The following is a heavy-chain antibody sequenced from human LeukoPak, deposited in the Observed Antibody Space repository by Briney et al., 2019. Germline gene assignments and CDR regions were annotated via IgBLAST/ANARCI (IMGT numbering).Heavy chain of an antibody. CDR2: IYPGDFVT. D-gene: IGHD5-24*01. V-gene: IGHV5-51*01. CDR1: GYSFTKYW. J-gene: IGHJ4*02. CDR3: ARRGDGYNLNFDY. Sequence: GESLKISCKGSGYSFTKYWIGWVRQMPGKGLEWMGIIYPGDFVTRYSPSFQGQVTISADKSISTAYLQWSSLKASDTAMYYCARRGDGYNLNFDYWGQGTLVTVSS.